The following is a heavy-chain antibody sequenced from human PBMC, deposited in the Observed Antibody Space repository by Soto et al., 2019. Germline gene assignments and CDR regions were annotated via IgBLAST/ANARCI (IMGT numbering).Heavy chain of an antibody. CDR2: IYSGGST. CDR1: GFTVSSNY. CDR3: ARFIYDSSGSWFDP. Sequence: GSLRLSCAASGFTVSSNYMSWVRQAPGKGLEWVSVIYSGGSTYYADSVKGRFTISRDNSKNTLYLQMNSLRAEDTAVYYCARFIYDSSGSWFDPWSRGTLVTVSS. J-gene: IGHJ5*02. V-gene: IGHV3-53*01. D-gene: IGHD3-22*01.